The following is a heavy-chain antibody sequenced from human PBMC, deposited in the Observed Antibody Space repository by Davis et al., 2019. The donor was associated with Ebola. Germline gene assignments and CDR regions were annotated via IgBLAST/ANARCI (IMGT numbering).Heavy chain of an antibody. V-gene: IGHV1-8*01. J-gene: IGHJ4*02. D-gene: IGHD3-22*01. CDR2: MNPNSGNT. CDR3: ARSRYYDSSVDPFGY. CDR1: GYTFTSYD. Sequence: SVKVSCKASGYTFTSYDINWVRQATGQGLEWMGWMNPNSGNTGYAQKFQGRVTMTTDTSTSTAYMELRSLRSDDTAVYYCARSRYYDSSVDPFGYWGQGTLATVSS.